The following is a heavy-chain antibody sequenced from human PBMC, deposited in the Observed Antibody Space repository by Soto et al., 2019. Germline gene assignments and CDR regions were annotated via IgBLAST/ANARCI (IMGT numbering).Heavy chain of an antibody. D-gene: IGHD3-10*01. CDR1: GFTVGNNY. Sequence: EVQLVESGGGLIQPGGSLKLSCAASGFTVGNNYMSWVRQAPGKGLEWVSLIYSTGTTKYADSVKGRFTVSRDNAKNTLYLQMNSRRAEDTAVYYCAKDGRGSGSHYNSFGYWGQGTLVTVSS. V-gene: IGHV3-53*01. CDR3: AKDGRGSGSHYNSFGY. J-gene: IGHJ4*02. CDR2: IYSTGTT.